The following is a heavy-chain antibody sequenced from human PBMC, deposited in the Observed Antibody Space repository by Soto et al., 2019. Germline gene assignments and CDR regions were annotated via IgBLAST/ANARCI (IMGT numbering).Heavy chain of an antibody. V-gene: IGHV4-31*03. CDR2: IYYSGST. CDR3: ARDGAGYDFWDGTYYFDY. J-gene: IGHJ4*02. Sequence: PSETLSLTCTVSGGSISSGNYYWIWMRQHPGKGLEWIVYIYYSGSTNYNPSLKSRITISVDTSKNQFSLKLISVTAAVTAVYFFARDGAGYDFWDGTYYFDYWGQEIELTVSS. CDR1: GGSISSGNYY. D-gene: IGHD3-3*01.